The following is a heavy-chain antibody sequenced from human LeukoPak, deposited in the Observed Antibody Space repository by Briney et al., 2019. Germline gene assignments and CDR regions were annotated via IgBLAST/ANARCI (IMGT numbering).Heavy chain of an antibody. J-gene: IGHJ6*02. D-gene: IGHD2-2*01. CDR1: GYTFTVYY. V-gene: IGHV1-2*02. Sequence: EASVKVSCKASGYTFTVYYMHWVRQAPGQGLEWMGWINPNSGGTNYAQKFQGRVTMTRDTSISTAYMELSRLRSDDTAVYYCASIIPRDIVVVPAATDYYYYGMDVWGQGTTVTVSS. CDR2: INPNSGGT. CDR3: ASIIPRDIVVVPAATDYYYYGMDV.